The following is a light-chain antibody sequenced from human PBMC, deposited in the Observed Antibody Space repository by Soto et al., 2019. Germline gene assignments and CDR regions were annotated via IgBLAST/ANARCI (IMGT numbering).Light chain of an antibody. V-gene: IGKV1-39*01. CDR2: AAS. CDR1: QTISRY. Sequence: DIQMTQSPSSLSASVGDRVTITCRASQTISRYLNWYQQKPGKAPQLLIYAASSLQSGVPSRFSGSGSGTDFTLTISSLQSEDFATYYCQQYKSYWTFGQGTKVDIK. J-gene: IGKJ1*01. CDR3: QQYKSYWT.